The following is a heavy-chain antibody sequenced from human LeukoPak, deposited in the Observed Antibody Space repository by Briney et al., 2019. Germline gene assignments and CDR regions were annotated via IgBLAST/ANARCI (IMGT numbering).Heavy chain of an antibody. V-gene: IGHV3-49*04. Sequence: GGSLRLSCTTSGFTFGDHAMSWVRQAPGKGLEWVGFIRSRAYRGTTEYAASVKDRFIISREDSRNIAYLQMNSLRIEDTAVYYCTRGPIQLWIHNAMDVWGQGPTVIVSS. CDR1: GFTFGDHA. D-gene: IGHD5-18*01. J-gene: IGHJ6*02. CDR3: TRGPIQLWIHNAMDV. CDR2: IRSRAYRGTT.